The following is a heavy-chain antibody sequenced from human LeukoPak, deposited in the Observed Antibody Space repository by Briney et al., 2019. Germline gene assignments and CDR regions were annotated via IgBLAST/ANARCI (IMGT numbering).Heavy chain of an antibody. J-gene: IGHJ4*02. D-gene: IGHD5-12*01. V-gene: IGHV3-66*01. CDR2: TYSGSST. CDR3: AMGAIVATIDY. Sequence: GGSLRLSCAASGFTFSSNGMNWVRQAQGKGLEWVSLTYSGSSTYYADSVKGRFTISRDKSKNTLYLQMSSLRVEDTAVYYCAMGAIVATIDYWGQGTLVTVSS. CDR1: GFTFSSNG.